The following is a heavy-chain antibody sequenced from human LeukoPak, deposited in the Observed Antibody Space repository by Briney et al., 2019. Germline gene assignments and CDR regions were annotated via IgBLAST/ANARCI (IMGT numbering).Heavy chain of an antibody. CDR2: IYSGGST. CDR3: ARAGLYGGSGLDY. CDR1: GFTFSSYS. Sequence: GGSLRLSCAASGFTFSSYSMNWVRQAPGKGLEWVSVIYSGGSTYYADSVKGRFTISRDNSKNTLYLQMNSLRAEDTAVYYCARAGLYGGSGLDYWGQGALVTVSS. J-gene: IGHJ4*02. V-gene: IGHV3-66*01. D-gene: IGHD5-12*01.